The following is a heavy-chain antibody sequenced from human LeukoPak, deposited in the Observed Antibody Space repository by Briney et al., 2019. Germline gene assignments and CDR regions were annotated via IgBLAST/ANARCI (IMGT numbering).Heavy chain of an antibody. CDR1: GVSISSSSYY. CDR3: ARRSSSGYYRTPLDY. CDR2: IYYSGST. Sequence: SETLSLTCTVSGVSISSSSYYWGWIRQPPGKGLEWIGSIYYSGSTYYNPSLKSRVTISVDTSKNQFSLKLSSVTAADTAVYYCARRSSSGYYRTPLDYWGQGTLVTVSS. V-gene: IGHV4-39*01. D-gene: IGHD3-22*01. J-gene: IGHJ4*02.